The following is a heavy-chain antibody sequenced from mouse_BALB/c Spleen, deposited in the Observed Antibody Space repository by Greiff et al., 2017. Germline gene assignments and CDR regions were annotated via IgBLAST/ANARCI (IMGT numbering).Heavy chain of an antibody. D-gene: IGHD1-1*01. CDR1: GYNFTSYW. CDR3: ARYPIYYYGSSYDAMDY. CDR2: IYPGSGST. Sequence: QVQLKQPGAELVKPGTSGKLSCKASGYNFTSYWINWVKLRPGQGLEWIGDIYPGSGSTNYNEKFKSKATLTVDTSSSTAYMQLSSLASEDSALYYCARYPIYYYGSSYDAMDYWGQGTSVTVSA. V-gene: IGHV1-55*01. J-gene: IGHJ4*01.